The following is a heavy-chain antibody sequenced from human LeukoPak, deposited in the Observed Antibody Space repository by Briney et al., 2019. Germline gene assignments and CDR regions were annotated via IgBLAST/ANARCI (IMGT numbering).Heavy chain of an antibody. Sequence: ASVKVSCKASVGTFSSYAISWVRQAPGQGREWMGRIIPILGIANYAQKFQGRVTITADKSTSTAYMELSSLRSEDTAVYYCARDYGGSSGYLDYWGQGTLVTVSS. V-gene: IGHV1-69*04. CDR2: IIPILGIA. D-gene: IGHD3-22*01. J-gene: IGHJ4*02. CDR1: VGTFSSYA. CDR3: ARDYGGSSGYLDY.